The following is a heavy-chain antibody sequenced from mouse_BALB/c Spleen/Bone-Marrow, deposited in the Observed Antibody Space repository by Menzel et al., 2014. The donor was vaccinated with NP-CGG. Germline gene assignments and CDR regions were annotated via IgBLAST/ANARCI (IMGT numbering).Heavy chain of an antibody. J-gene: IGHJ2*01. Sequence: LQESGAELVRPGTSVKVSCMASGYAFTDYLMEWLKQRPGQGLEWIGVINPGSGSTNYNEKFKDKATLTADKSSSTAHMQLSSLTSDDSAVYFCARYDGYFDYWGQGTILTVSS. CDR3: ARYDGYFDY. D-gene: IGHD2-3*01. CDR1: GYAFTDYL. V-gene: IGHV1-54*01. CDR2: INPGSGST.